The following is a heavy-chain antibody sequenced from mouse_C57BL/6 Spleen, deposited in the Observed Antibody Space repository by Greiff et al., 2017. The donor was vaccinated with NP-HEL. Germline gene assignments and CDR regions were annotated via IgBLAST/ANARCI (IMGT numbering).Heavy chain of an antibody. CDR2: ISSGGSYT. Sequence: EVQVVESGGDLVKPGGSLKLSCAASGFTFSSYGMSWVRQTPDKRLEWVATISSGGSYTYYPDSVKGRFTISRDNAKNTLYLQMSSLKSEDTAMYYCARRTSMDYWGQGTSVTVSS. CDR3: ARRTSMDY. J-gene: IGHJ4*01. V-gene: IGHV5-6*01. CDR1: GFTFSSYG.